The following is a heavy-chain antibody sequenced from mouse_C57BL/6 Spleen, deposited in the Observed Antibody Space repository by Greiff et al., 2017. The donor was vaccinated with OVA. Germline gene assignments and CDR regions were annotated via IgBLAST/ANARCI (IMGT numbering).Heavy chain of an antibody. D-gene: IGHD2-12*01. J-gene: IGHJ3*01. CDR3: ARDYMAY. CDR1: GYAFSSSW. V-gene: IGHV1-80*01. Sequence: VQLQQSGAELVKPGASVKISCKASGYAFSSSWMNWVKQRPGKGLEWIGQLYPGDGDTNYNGKFKGKATLTADKSSSTSYMQLRSLTSEDAAVYFCARDYMAYWGQGTLVTVSA. CDR2: LYPGDGDT.